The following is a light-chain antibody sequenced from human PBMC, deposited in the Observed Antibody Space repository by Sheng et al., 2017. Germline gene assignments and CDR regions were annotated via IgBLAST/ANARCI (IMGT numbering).Light chain of an antibody. CDR1: QSVNSK. CDR2: GAS. V-gene: IGKV3-15*01. J-gene: IGKJ4*01. CDR3: QQRSNWPLT. Sequence: EIVMTQSPATLSVSPGERATLSCRASQSVNSKLAWYQQKPGQAPRLLIYGASTRAAGIPARFSGSGSGTEFTLTISSLEPEDFAVYYCQQRSNWPLTFGGGTKVEI.